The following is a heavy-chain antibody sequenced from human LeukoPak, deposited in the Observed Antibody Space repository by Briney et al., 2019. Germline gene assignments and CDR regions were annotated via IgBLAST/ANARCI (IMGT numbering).Heavy chain of an antibody. CDR1: GGSISSSSYY. V-gene: IGHV4-39*01. CDR2: IYYSGST. D-gene: IGHD3-3*01. CDR3: ARHLGHTIFGVVIPYYFDY. Sequence: SETLSLTCTVSGGSISSSSYYWGWICQPPGKGLEWIGSIYYSGSTYYNPSLKSRVTISVDTSNNQFSLKLSSVTAADTAVYYCARHLGHTIFGVVIPYYFDYWGQGTLVTVSS. J-gene: IGHJ4*02.